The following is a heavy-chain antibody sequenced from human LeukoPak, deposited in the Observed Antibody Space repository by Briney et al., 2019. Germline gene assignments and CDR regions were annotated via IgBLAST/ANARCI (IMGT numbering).Heavy chain of an antibody. Sequence: PGGSLRLSCAASGFTFSSYSMNWVRQAPGKGLEWVSSISSSSSYIYYADSVKGRFTISRDNAKNSLYLQMNSLRTEDTAVYYCARDSSLVPEYGMDVRGQGTTVTVSS. V-gene: IGHV3-21*01. CDR1: GFTFSSYS. J-gene: IGHJ6*02. CDR2: ISSSSSYI. D-gene: IGHD2-2*01. CDR3: ARDSSLVPEYGMDV.